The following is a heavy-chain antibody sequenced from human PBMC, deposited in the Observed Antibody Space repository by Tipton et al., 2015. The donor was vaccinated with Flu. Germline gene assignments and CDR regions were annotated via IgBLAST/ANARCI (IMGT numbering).Heavy chain of an antibody. CDR1: GGSFSGYY. CDR2: INHSGST. V-gene: IGHV4-34*01. D-gene: IGHD3-9*01. CDR3: ARGSNYDILTGYPTLYGMDV. J-gene: IGHJ6*02. Sequence: TLSLTCAVYGGSFSGYYWSWIRRPPGKGLEWIGEINHSGSTNYNPSLKSRVTISVDTSKNQFSLKLSSVTAADTAVYYCARGSNYDILTGYPTLYGMDVWGQGTTVTVSS.